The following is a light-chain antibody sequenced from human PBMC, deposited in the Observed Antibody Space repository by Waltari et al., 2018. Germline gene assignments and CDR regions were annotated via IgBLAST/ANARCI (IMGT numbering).Light chain of an antibody. CDR3: QQYDNLPLT. J-gene: IGKJ4*01. CDR2: DAS. CDR1: QDISKY. V-gene: IGKV1-33*01. Sequence: IQMTQSPSSLPASVGDRVNITCQASQDISKYLSWFQQKPGRAPKLLIYDASTLETGVPSRFSGGGSGTDFTFSITSLQPEDVATYYCQQYDNLPLTFGGGTQVEIK.